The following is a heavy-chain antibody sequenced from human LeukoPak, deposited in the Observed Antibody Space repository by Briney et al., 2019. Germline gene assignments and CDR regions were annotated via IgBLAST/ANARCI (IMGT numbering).Heavy chain of an antibody. Sequence: SETLSLTCTVSGGSISSGDYYWSWIRQPPGKGLEWIGYIYYSGSTYYNPSLNSRVTISVNTSKNQFSLKLSSVTAADTDLYYCARDLLYCSSTSCQNNWFDPWGQETLVTVSS. J-gene: IGHJ5*02. CDR1: GGSISSGDYY. D-gene: IGHD2-2*01. V-gene: IGHV4-30-4*08. CDR2: IYYSGST. CDR3: ARDLLYCSSTSCQNNWFDP.